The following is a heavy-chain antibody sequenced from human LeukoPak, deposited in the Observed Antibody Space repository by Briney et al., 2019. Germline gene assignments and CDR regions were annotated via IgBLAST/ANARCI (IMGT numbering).Heavy chain of an antibody. CDR1: GSSISTYH. Sequence: SETLSLTCTVSGSSISTYHWNWIRQPPGKGLEWIGYIYHSGSTNYNPSLQSRVTISVDTSKNQFSLNLNSVTAADTAVYYCARGGAARLHFQNWGQGTLVTVSS. D-gene: IGHD6-6*01. V-gene: IGHV4-59*01. CDR2: IYHSGST. CDR3: ARGGAARLHFQN. J-gene: IGHJ1*01.